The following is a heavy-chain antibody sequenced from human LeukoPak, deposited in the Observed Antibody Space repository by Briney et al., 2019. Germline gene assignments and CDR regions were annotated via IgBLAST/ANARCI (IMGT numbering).Heavy chain of an antibody. J-gene: IGHJ4*02. V-gene: IGHV5-51*01. CDR1: GYTFTSYW. CDR2: IYPGDSDT. CDR3: ARSNSGNYNDYVY. D-gene: IGHD1-26*01. Sequence: GESLKISCKGSGYTFTSYWIAWVRQMPGKGLEWMGIIYPGDSDTRYSPSFQGQVTISADKSISTAYLQWSSLKASDTAMYYCARSNSGNYNDYVYWGQGTLVTVSS.